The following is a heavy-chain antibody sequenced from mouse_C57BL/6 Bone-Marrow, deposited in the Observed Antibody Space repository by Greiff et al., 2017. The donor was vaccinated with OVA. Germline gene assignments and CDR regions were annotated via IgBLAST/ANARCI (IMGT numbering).Heavy chain of an antibody. V-gene: IGHV1-55*01. CDR1: GYTFTSYW. CDR3: ARDPGAHFHYYGSSPWYAMDY. J-gene: IGHJ4*01. Sequence: QVQLQQSGAELVKPGASVKMSCKASGYTFTSYWITWVKQRPGQGLEWIGDIYPGSGSTNYNEKFKSKATLTVDTSSSTAYMQLSSLTSEDSAVYYCARDPGAHFHYYGSSPWYAMDYWGQGTSVTVSS. CDR2: IYPGSGST. D-gene: IGHD1-1*01.